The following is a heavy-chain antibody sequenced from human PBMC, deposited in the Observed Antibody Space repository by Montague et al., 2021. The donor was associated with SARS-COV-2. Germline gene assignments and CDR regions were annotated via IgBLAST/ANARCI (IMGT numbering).Heavy chain of an antibody. J-gene: IGHJ4*02. CDR3: ARYGYNWNDDERFDY. CDR2: FFYSGST. D-gene: IGHD1-20*01. CDR1: GGSISSSTSY. V-gene: IGHV4-39*01. Sequence: SETLSLTCTVSGGSISSSTSYWGWIRPPPGKGLEWIGSFFYSGSTNYNPSLKSRITISVDTSKNQFSLKLSSVTAADTAVYYCARYGYNWNDDERFDYWGQGTLVTVSS.